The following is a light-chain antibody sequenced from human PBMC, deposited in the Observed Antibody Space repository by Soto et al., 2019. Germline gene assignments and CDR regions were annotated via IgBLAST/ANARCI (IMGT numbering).Light chain of an antibody. CDR3: QKYNNWPPDYT. J-gene: IGKJ2*01. CDR2: DAS. Sequence: ETVMTQSPATLSVSQGERVTLSCRASQSINSNLAWYQQRPGQAPRLLIYDASTRATAVPARFSGSGSGTEFTLTISSLQSEDFAGDYCQKYNNWPPDYTFGQGTKLESK. CDR1: QSINSN. V-gene: IGKV3-15*01.